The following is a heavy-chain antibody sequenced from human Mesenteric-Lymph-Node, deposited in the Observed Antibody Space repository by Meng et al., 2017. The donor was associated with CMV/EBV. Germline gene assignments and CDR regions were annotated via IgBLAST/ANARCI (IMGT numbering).Heavy chain of an antibody. CDR3: AKYNYGDFINWLDP. D-gene: IGHD2-21*01. CDR1: GFTFVAYG. CDR2: ISGRGDRT. J-gene: IGHJ5*02. Sequence: GGSLRLSCAASGFTFVAYGMTWVRQAPGKGLDWVSTISGRGDRTYYSDSVRGRFTISRDNSKSTLYLQMNSLRAEDTAVYFCAKYNYGDFINWLDPWGQGTLVTSPQ. V-gene: IGHV3-23*01.